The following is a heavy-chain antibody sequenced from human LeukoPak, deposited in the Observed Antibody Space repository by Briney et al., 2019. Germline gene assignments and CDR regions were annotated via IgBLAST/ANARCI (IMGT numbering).Heavy chain of an antibody. Sequence: GGSLRLSCAASGFSFSDAWMTWVSQAPGKGLEWVGRIKSKTAGGTTDYAAPVKGRFTISRDDSKKTLYLQMNSLKAEDTAMYYCTSIYYWGQGTLVTVSS. V-gene: IGHV3-15*01. CDR2: IKSKTAGGTT. CDR3: TSIYY. CDR1: GFSFSDAW. J-gene: IGHJ4*02.